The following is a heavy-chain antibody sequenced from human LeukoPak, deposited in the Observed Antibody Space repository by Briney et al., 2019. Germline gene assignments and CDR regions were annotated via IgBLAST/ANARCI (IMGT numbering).Heavy chain of an antibody. D-gene: IGHD3-10*01. V-gene: IGHV4-34*01. J-gene: IGHJ4*01. CDR3: ARYCGSENYCISY. CDR1: GASFSANY. Sequence: TSSETLSLTCAVYGASFSANYWIWIRQPPEKGLEWIGEINHSGTITYKPSLKSRLTISADTSKNQFSLKLSSVTAADTAVYYCARYCGSENYCISYWGQGTLVTVSS. CDR2: INHSGTI.